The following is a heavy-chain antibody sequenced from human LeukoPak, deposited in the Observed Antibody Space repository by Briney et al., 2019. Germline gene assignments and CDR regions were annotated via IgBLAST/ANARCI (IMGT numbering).Heavy chain of an antibody. V-gene: IGHV3-7*01. D-gene: IGHD2-2*01. CDR2: IKQDGSEK. CDR3: AKDPFVVPAAIFDY. Sequence: GGSLRLSCAASGFTFSSYWMSWVRQAPGKGLERVANIKQDGSEKYYVDSVKGRFTISRDNAKNSLYLQMNSLRAEDTAVYYCAKDPFVVPAAIFDYWGQGTLVTVSS. J-gene: IGHJ4*02. CDR1: GFTFSSYW.